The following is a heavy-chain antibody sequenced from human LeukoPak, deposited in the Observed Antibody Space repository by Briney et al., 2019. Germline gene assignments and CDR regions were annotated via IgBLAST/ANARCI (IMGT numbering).Heavy chain of an antibody. Sequence: PGGSLRLSCAASGFTLSSYSMSWVRQAPGKGLEWVSFISSSSSYMYYADSVKGRFTISRDNAKNSLYLQMNSLRAEDTAVYYCARALQLDIWGQGTMVTVSS. CDR1: GFTLSSYS. D-gene: IGHD6-13*01. CDR2: ISSSSSYM. J-gene: IGHJ3*02. CDR3: ARALQLDI. V-gene: IGHV3-21*01.